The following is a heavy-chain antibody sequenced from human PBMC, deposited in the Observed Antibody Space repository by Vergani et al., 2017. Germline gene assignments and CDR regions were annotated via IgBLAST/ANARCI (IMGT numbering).Heavy chain of an antibody. J-gene: IGHJ5*02. CDR1: GDSISGYY. CDR2: IFITGST. D-gene: IGHD4-23*01. V-gene: IGHV4-4*07. Sequence: QVQLQESGPGLVEPSETLSLTCTVSGDSISGYYWNWIWRPQGKGLEWIGRIFITGSTNYNPSLKRRVLMSVETSKTQVSLKVRPVTAAATAIYLCAREGPDYYGGSVDLWGQGTVVTVSS. CDR3: AREGPDYYGGSVDL.